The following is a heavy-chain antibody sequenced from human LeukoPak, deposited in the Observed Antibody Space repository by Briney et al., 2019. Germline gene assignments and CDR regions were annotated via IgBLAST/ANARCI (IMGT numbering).Heavy chain of an antibody. CDR1: GYSIRSDYY. CDR2: IYQSGST. Sequence: KPSETLSLTCAVSGYSIRSDYYWGWIRQPPGKGLEWIGSIYQSGSTHYNPSLKNRVTISIDTSKNQFSLKLSSMTAADTAVYYCARNGSWYFDHWGQGTLVTVSS. J-gene: IGHJ5*02. V-gene: IGHV4-38-2*01. CDR3: ARNGSWYFDH. D-gene: IGHD6-13*01.